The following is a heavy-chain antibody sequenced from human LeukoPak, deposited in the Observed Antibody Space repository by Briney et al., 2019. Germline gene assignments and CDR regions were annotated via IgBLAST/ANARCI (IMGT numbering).Heavy chain of an antibody. Sequence: EASVKVSCKASGYTFTNYAMNWVRQAPGQGLEWMGWINPNSGGTNYAQKFQGRVTMTRDTSISTAYMELSRLRSDDTAVYYCARFYRYQQDGFDYWGQGTLVTVSS. CDR1: GYTFTNYA. V-gene: IGHV1-2*02. CDR2: INPNSGGT. CDR3: ARFYRYQQDGFDY. J-gene: IGHJ4*02. D-gene: IGHD2-2*01.